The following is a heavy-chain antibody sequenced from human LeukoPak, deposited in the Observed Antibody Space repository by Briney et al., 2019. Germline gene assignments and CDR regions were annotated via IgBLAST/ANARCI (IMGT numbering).Heavy chain of an antibody. Sequence: SPTLSLTCAISGDSVSSNSAAWNWIRQSPSRGLEWLGSTYYRSKWYNDYAVSVKSRITINPDTSKNQFSLQLNSVTPEDTAVYYCARTPKDSSYYYCGMDVWGQGTTVTVSS. D-gene: IGHD5-18*01. V-gene: IGHV6-1*01. CDR2: TYYRSKWYN. CDR3: ARTPKDSSYYYCGMDV. CDR1: GDSVSSNSAA. J-gene: IGHJ6*02.